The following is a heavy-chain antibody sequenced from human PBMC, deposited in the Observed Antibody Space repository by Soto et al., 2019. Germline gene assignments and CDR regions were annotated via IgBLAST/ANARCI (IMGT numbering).Heavy chain of an antibody. Sequence: GGSLRLSCAASGFTFSGYNMSWIRQAPGKGLEWVSYITSSGSNTFDAESVKGRFTISRDNTMNLLYLQMNSLSAEDTAVYYCARRGTISSAHHSDHWGQGTLVTVSS. CDR3: ARRGTISSAHHSDH. CDR2: ITSSGSNT. J-gene: IGHJ4*02. CDR1: GFTFSGYN. V-gene: IGHV3-11*01. D-gene: IGHD6-6*01.